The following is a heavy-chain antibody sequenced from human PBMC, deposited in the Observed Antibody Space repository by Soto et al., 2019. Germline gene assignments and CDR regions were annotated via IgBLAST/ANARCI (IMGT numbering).Heavy chain of an antibody. J-gene: IGHJ6*02. Sequence: QVQLVQSGAEVKKPGASVKVSCKASGYTFTSYYMHWVRQAPGQGLEWMGIINPSGGSTSYAQKFQGRVTMTRDTSTSTVYMELSSLRSEDTAVYYCARAETYYDFWSGYHYGMDVWGQGTTVTVSS. CDR1: GYTFTSYY. CDR3: ARAETYYDFWSGYHYGMDV. V-gene: IGHV1-46*01. D-gene: IGHD3-3*01. CDR2: INPSGGST.